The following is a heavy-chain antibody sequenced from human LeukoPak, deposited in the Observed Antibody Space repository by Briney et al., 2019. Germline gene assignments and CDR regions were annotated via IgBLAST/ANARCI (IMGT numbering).Heavy chain of an antibody. V-gene: IGHV3-7*04. J-gene: IGHJ4*02. D-gene: IGHD3-10*01. CDR3: ASEGYASGSHDY. Sequence: GGSLRLSCATSGFTFSSYWMTCVRQAPGTGLECVANIKEYGSRQLYIDSVKGRFTISRDTAKSSLYLQMNSLRVEDSAVYYCASEGYASGSHDYWGQGTLVTVSS. CDR1: GFTFSSYW. CDR2: IKEYGSRQ.